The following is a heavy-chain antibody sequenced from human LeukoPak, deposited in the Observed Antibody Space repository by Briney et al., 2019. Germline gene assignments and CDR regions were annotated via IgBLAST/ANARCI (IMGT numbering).Heavy chain of an antibody. Sequence: GGSLRLSCAASGFTFSSYAMHWVRQAPGKGLEWVAVISYDGSNKYYADSVKGRFTISRDNSKNTLYLQMNSLRAEDTAVYYCARVVYSSSWSYFDYRGQGTLVTVSS. V-gene: IGHV3-30-3*01. J-gene: IGHJ4*02. CDR1: GFTFSSYA. CDR3: ARVVYSSSWSYFDY. D-gene: IGHD6-13*01. CDR2: ISYDGSNK.